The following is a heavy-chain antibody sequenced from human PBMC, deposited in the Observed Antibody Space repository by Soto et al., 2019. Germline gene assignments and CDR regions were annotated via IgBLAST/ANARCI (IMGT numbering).Heavy chain of an antibody. CDR1: GFTFSSYA. Sequence: GWSLRLSCAASGFTFSSYAMSWVRQAPGKGLEWVSAISGSGGSTYYADSVKGRFTISRDNSKNTLYLQMNSLRAEDTAVYYCAGPNGAYGAKGADWFDPWGQGTLVTVSS. CDR2: ISGSGGST. D-gene: IGHD4-17*01. V-gene: IGHV3-23*01. J-gene: IGHJ5*02. CDR3: AGPNGAYGAKGADWFDP.